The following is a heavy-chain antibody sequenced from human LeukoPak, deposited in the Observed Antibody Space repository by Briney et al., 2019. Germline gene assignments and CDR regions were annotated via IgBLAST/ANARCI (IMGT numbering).Heavy chain of an antibody. D-gene: IGHD6-13*01. V-gene: IGHV3-7*04. Sequence: PGGSLRLSCAASGFTFRSFWMSWVRQAPGKGLEWVANIKQDGREKYYVDSAKGRFTISRDNAKNSLYLQMNSLRAEDTAAYYCARHSSSWECDQWGQGTLVIVSS. CDR2: IKQDGREK. CDR3: ARHSSSWECDQ. J-gene: IGHJ4*02. CDR1: GFTFRSFW.